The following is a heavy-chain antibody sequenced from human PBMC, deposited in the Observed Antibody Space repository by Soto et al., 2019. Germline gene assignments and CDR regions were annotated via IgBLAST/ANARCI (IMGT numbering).Heavy chain of an antibody. V-gene: IGHV1-69*04. J-gene: IGHJ4*02. CDR1: GGTFSSYT. CDR2: IIPILGIA. Sequence: GASVKVSCKASGGTFSSYTISWVRQAPGQGLEWMGRIIPILGIANYAQKFQGRVTITADKSTSTAYMELSSLRSEDTAVYYCARDLYDILTGYYPYYFDYWGQGTLVTVSS. D-gene: IGHD3-9*01. CDR3: ARDLYDILTGYYPYYFDY.